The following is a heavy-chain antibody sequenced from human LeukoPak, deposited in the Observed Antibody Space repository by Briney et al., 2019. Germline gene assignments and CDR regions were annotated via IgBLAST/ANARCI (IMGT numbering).Heavy chain of an antibody. CDR2: ISYDGSNK. D-gene: IGHD6-19*01. J-gene: IGHJ6*04. Sequence: SGGSLRLSCAASGFTFSSYAMSWVRQAPGKGLEWVAVISYDGSNKYYADSVKGRFTISRDNSKNTLYLQMNSLRAEDTAVYYCARGAVAGTGYYYYGMDVWGKGTTVTVSS. V-gene: IGHV3-30*04. CDR1: GFTFSSYA. CDR3: ARGAVAGTGYYYYGMDV.